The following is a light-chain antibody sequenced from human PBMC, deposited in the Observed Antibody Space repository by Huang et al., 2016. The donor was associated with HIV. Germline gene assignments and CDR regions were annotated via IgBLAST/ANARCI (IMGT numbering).Light chain of an antibody. CDR3: QHYDNWAPAT. CDR1: QNVSTN. Sequence: EIVMTQSPVTLSVSPGESATLSCRASQNVSTNLAWYQHKPGRAPRLLIYGASTRAPSVPARFRASGSGTEFTLTVGGLRSDDFAVYYCQHYDNWAPATFGQGTKLEFK. V-gene: IGKV3-15*01. CDR2: GAS. J-gene: IGKJ1*01.